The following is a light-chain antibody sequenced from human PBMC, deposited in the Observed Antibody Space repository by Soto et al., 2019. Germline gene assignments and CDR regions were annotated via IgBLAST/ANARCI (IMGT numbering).Light chain of an antibody. J-gene: IGKJ4*01. CDR3: QQFNV. CDR2: VAS. CDR1: QDIRND. Sequence: AIQMTQSPSSLSASVGDRVTITCRASQDIRNDLSWFQQKPGKAPRLLIYVASNSQSGVPSRFSGSGSGTDFTLTISSLQPEDFATYYCQQFNVFGGGTKVDIK. V-gene: IGKV1-6*01.